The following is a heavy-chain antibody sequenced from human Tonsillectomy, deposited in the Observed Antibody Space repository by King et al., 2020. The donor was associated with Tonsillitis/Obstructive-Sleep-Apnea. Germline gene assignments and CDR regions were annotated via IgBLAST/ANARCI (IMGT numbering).Heavy chain of an antibody. CDR2: INWNVGST. CDR1: GFTFDVYG. V-gene: IGHV3-20*04. J-gene: IGHJ3*02. CDR3: ARARSSGWGDHAFDI. Sequence: VQLVESGGGVVRPGGSLRLSCAASGFTFDVYGMSWVRQAPGKGLEWVSGINWNVGSTGYADSVKGRFTISRDNAKNSLYLQMNSLRAEDTALYYCARARSSGWGDHAFDIWGQGTMVTVSS. D-gene: IGHD6-19*01.